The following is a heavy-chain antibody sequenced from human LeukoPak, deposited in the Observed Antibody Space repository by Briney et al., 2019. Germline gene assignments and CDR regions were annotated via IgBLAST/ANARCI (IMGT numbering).Heavy chain of an antibody. CDR1: GFTFSSYA. CDR3: AKQTRYDTPAGGRGSVY. V-gene: IGHV3-23*01. Sequence: GGSLRLSCAASGFTFSSYAMCWVRQAPGNGLEWVSAISGSGGSTYYADSVKGRFTISRDNSKNTLFLQMSSLRVEVTAVYHCAKQTRYDTPAGGRGSVYWGQRTLVTVSS. J-gene: IGHJ4*02. CDR2: ISGSGGST. D-gene: IGHD3-22*01.